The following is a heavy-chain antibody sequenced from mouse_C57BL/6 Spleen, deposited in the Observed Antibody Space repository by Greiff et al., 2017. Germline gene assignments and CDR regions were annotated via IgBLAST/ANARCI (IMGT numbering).Heavy chain of an antibody. D-gene: IGHD1-1*01. V-gene: IGHV1-54*01. CDR3: ARGRITTVVERDYFDY. CDR1: GYAFTNYL. CDR2: INPGSGGT. J-gene: IGHJ2*01. Sequence: QVQLQQSGAELVRPGTSVKVSCKASGYAFTNYLIEWVKQRPGQGLEWIGVINPGSGGTNYNEKFKGKATLTADKSSSTAYMQLSSLTSEDAAVYFCARGRITTVVERDYFDYWGQGTTLTVSS.